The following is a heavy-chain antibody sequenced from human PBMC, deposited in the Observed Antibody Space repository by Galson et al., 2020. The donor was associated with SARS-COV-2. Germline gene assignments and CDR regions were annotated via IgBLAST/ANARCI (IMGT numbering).Heavy chain of an antibody. Sequence: SVKVSCKASGGTFSSYAISWVRQAPGQGLEWMGGIIPIFGTANYAQKFQGRVTITADESTSTAYMELSSLRSEDTAVYYCARWNLMVRGVIIENPLDYWGQGTLVTVSS. CDR1: GGTFSSYA. J-gene: IGHJ4*02. CDR2: IIPIFGTA. V-gene: IGHV1-69*13. CDR3: ARWNLMVRGVIIENPLDY. D-gene: IGHD3-10*01.